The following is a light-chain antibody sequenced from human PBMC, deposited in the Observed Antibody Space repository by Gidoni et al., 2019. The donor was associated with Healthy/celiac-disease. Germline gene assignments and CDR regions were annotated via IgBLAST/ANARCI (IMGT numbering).Light chain of an antibody. V-gene: IGKV3-15*01. CDR3: QQYNNWPPYT. CDR1: QRVSSN. CDR2: GAS. J-gene: IGKJ2*01. Sequence: EIVMPQSPDTLSVSPGERATLSCRASQRVSSNLAWYQQKPGQAPRLLIYGASTRATGIPARFSGSGSGTEFTLTISSLQSEDFAVYYCQQYNNWPPYTFXXXTKLEIK.